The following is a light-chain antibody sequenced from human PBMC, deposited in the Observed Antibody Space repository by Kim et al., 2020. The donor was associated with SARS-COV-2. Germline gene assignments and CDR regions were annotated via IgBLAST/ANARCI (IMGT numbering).Light chain of an antibody. Sequence: QAAVTQEPSLTVSPGGTVTLTCASSTGPVTSAYYPNWFQQKPGQAPRALIYSIGNKHSWTPARFSGSLLGGKAALTLSGVQPEDEAEYSCLVYYDGAWVFGGGTQLTVL. CDR3: LVYYDGAWV. V-gene: IGLV7-43*01. J-gene: IGLJ3*02. CDR2: SIG. CDR1: TGPVTSAYY.